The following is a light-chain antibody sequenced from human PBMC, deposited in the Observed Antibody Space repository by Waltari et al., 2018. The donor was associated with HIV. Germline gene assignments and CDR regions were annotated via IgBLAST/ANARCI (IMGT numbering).Light chain of an antibody. V-gene: IGLV2-14*01. J-gene: IGLJ1*01. CDR1: SSDVASYNY. Sequence: QSALTQPASVSGSPGQSITISCTGTSSDVASYNYVSWYQLHPGKAPKLMIYEVSNRPSGVSNRFSGSKSGNTVSLTISGLQAEDEADYYCSSYTSSSTLLVFGTGTKVTVL. CDR3: SSYTSSSTLLV. CDR2: EVS.